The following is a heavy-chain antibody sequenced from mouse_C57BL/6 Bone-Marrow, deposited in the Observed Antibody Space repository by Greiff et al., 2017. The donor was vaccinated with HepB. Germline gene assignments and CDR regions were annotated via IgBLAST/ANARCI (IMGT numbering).Heavy chain of an antibody. CDR3: ARSSGPWFAY. Sequence: VKLQESGAELARPGASVKLSCKAYGYTFTSYGISWVKQRTGQGLEWIGEIYPRSGNTYYNEKFKGKATLTADKSSSTAYMELRSLTSEDSAVYFCARSSGPWFAYWGQGTLVTVSA. CDR1: GYTFTSYG. V-gene: IGHV1-81*01. CDR2: IYPRSGNT. D-gene: IGHD3-2*02. J-gene: IGHJ3*01.